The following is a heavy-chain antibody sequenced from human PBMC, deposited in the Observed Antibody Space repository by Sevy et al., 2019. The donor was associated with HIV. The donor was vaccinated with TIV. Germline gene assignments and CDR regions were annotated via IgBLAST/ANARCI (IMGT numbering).Heavy chain of an antibody. CDR1: GFTFSNYW. CDR3: AREGYYDYIWGSYRYFNDY. CDR2: IKQDGSKK. V-gene: IGHV3-7*03. D-gene: IGHD3-16*02. J-gene: IGHJ4*02. Sequence: GGSLRLSCAASGFTFSNYWMTWVRQAPGKGLEWVAHIKQDGSKKHYVHSVKGRFTISRDNSKNSVYLQMNSLRAEDTAVYFCAREGYYDYIWGSYRYFNDYWGQGTLVTVSS.